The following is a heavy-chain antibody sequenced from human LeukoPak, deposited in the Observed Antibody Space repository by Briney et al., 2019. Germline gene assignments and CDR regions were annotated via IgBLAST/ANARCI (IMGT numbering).Heavy chain of an antibody. Sequence: PSETLSLTCTVSGCSISSSSYYWGWIRQPPGKGLDWIGSIYYSGSTYYNPSLKSRVTISVDTSKNQFSLKLSSVTAADTAVYYCATQTTDREGYFDYWGQGTLVTVSS. CDR2: IYYSGST. CDR3: ATQTTDREGYFDY. V-gene: IGHV4-39*07. CDR1: GCSISSSSYY. J-gene: IGHJ4*02. D-gene: IGHD4-17*01.